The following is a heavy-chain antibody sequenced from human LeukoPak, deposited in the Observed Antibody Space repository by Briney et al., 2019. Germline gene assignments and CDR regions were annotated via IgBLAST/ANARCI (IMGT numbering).Heavy chain of an antibody. J-gene: IGHJ4*02. CDR3: ARGLRGYSYGYRFDY. Sequence: SETLSLTCAVYGGSFSGYYWNWIRQSPGKGLEWIGEINHSGSTNYNPSLEGRVTISVDTSKNQFSLKLSSVTAADTAVYYCARGLRGYSYGYRFDYWGQGTLVTVSS. D-gene: IGHD5-18*01. CDR1: GGSFSGYY. CDR2: INHSGST. V-gene: IGHV4-34*01.